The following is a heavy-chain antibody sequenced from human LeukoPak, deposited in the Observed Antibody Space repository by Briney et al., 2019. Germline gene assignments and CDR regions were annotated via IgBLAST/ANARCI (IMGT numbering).Heavy chain of an antibody. CDR1: GFSLSTNALG. J-gene: IGHJ4*02. Sequence: SGPTLVNPTQTLTLTCTFSGFSLSTNALGVGLIRQPPGKSLECLALIYWNDDKRYSPSLKSRLTITKDTSKNQVVLTMTNMDPVDTATYYCAHRYIAAAAFDYWGQGTLVTVSS. CDR3: AHRYIAAAAFDY. CDR2: IYWNDDK. D-gene: IGHD6-13*01. V-gene: IGHV2-5*01.